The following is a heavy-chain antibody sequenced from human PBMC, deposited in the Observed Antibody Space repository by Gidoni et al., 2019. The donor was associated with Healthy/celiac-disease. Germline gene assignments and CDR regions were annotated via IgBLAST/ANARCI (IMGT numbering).Heavy chain of an antibody. J-gene: IGHJ4*02. Sequence: QVQLQQWGAGRLKPSETLSLTCAVYGGSFSGYYWSWIRQPPGKGLEWIGEINHSGSTNYNPSLKSRFTISVDTSKNQFSLKLSSVTAADTAVYYCARGNGYSSGWSYSYYFDYWGQGTLVTVSS. CDR1: GGSFSGYY. D-gene: IGHD6-19*01. CDR2: INHSGST. V-gene: IGHV4-34*01. CDR3: ARGNGYSSGWSYSYYFDY.